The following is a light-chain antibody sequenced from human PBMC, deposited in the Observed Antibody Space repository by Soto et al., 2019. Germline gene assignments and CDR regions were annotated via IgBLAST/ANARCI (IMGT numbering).Light chain of an antibody. V-gene: IGKV3-20*01. CDR2: GAS. J-gene: IGKJ1*01. Sequence: EIVLTQSPGTLSLSPGGRATLSCRASQSLSSTYLAWYQQHPGQAPRLLISGASIRATGIPDRFSGSGSGTDFTLTISRLEPEDFAVHYCQQYDISWTFGQGTTVEIK. CDR1: QSLSSTY. CDR3: QQYDISWT.